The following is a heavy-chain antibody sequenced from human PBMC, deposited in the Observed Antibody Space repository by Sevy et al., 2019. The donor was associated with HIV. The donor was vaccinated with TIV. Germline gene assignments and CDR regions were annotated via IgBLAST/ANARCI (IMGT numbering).Heavy chain of an antibody. CDR3: AREGAPYRNIRYCSGDNCYYNWFDP. D-gene: IGHD2-15*01. CDR2: ISDDGNNK. J-gene: IGHJ5*02. V-gene: IGHV3-30*10. Sequence: GGSLRLSCAASGFIFNDYAMHWDRQAPGKGLEWVAVISDDGNNKYYTYSVEGRFTISRDNSKDTLYLQMNSLRAVDTAIYYCAREGAPYRNIRYCSGDNCYYNWFDPWGQGTLVTVSS. CDR1: GFIFNDYA.